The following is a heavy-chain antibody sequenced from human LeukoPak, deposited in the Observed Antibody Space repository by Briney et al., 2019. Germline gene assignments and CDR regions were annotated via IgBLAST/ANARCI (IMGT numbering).Heavy chain of an antibody. Sequence: ASVKVSCKASGYTFTSHGVTWVRQPPGQGLAWMGWISANNGHTNYAQKLQGRVTMTTDTSTSTAYMELRSLRSDDTAVYYCARAPSSSWNYYLQFDYWGQGTLVTVSS. V-gene: IGHV1-18*01. CDR3: ARAPSSSWNYYLQFDY. D-gene: IGHD1-26*01. CDR2: ISANNGHT. CDR1: GYTFTSHG. J-gene: IGHJ4*02.